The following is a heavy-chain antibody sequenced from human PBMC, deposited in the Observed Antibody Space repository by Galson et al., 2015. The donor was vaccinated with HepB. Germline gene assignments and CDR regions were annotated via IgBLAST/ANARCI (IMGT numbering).Heavy chain of an antibody. CDR2: FSGYDGST. CDR3: ARDSRLELRLNNYFSYGMDV. Sequence: VKVSCKASGYSFSNYGLSWIRQAPGPGLEWMGWFSGYDGSTNYAQKFQGRVTMTADASTGTAYLELTNLRSDDTAVYYCARDSRLELRLNNYFSYGMDVWGQGSAVTVSS. V-gene: IGHV1-18*01. D-gene: IGHD1-1*01. J-gene: IGHJ6*02. CDR1: GYSFSNYG.